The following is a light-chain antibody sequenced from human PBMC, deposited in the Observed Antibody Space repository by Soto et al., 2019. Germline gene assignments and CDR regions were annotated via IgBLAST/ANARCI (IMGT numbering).Light chain of an antibody. Sequence: EIVMTKSPPTLSGSPGERATLSCRASQSVSSKLAWYQQKPGQAPRLLIYGASTRATGIPARFSGSGSGSDFTLTISRLEPEDFAVYYCQQYATFGQGTKVDIK. CDR2: GAS. CDR3: QQYAT. J-gene: IGKJ1*01. CDR1: QSVSSK. V-gene: IGKV3-15*01.